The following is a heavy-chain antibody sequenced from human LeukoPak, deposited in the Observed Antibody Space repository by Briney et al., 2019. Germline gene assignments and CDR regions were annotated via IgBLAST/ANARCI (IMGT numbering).Heavy chain of an antibody. CDR3: ASRVYYYDSSGYYYLADY. J-gene: IGHJ4*02. CDR2: IYSGGST. Sequence: GGSLRLSCAASGFTVSSNYMSWVRQAPGKGLEWVSVIYSGGSTYYADSVKGRFTISRHNSKNMLYLQMNSLRAEDTAVYYCASRVYYYDSSGYYYLADYWGQGTLVTVSS. D-gene: IGHD3-22*01. V-gene: IGHV3-53*04. CDR1: GFTVSSNY.